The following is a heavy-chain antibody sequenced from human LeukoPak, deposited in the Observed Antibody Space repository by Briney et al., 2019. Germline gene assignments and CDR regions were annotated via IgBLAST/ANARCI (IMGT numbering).Heavy chain of an antibody. J-gene: IGHJ3*02. V-gene: IGHV3-30-3*01. D-gene: IGHD4-17*01. CDR1: GFTLSSYA. CDR3: ARDSLGSVTGAFDI. CDR2: ISYDGSNK. Sequence: GGSLRLSCAASGFTLSSYAMHWVRQAPGKGLEWVAVISYDGSNKYYADSVKGRFTISRDNSKNTLYLQMNSLRAEDTAVYYCARDSLGSVTGAFDIWGQGTMVTVSS.